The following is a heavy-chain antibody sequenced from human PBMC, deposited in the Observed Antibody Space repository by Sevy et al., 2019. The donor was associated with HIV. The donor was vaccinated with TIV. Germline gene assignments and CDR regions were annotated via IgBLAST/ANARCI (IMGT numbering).Heavy chain of an antibody. CDR2: IRSKAYGGTT. Sequence: GGSLRLSCTASGFTFGDYAMSWFRQAPGKGLEWVGFIRSKAYGGTTEYAASVKGRFTISRDDSKSIAYLQMNSLKTEDTAVYYCTRKKQYSSRYYYFDYWGQGTLVTVSS. J-gene: IGHJ4*02. V-gene: IGHV3-49*03. CDR3: TRKKQYSSRYYYFDY. D-gene: IGHD6-13*01. CDR1: GFTFGDYA.